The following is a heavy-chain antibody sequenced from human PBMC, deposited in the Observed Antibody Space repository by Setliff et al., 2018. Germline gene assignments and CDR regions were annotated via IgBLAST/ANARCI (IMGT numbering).Heavy chain of an antibody. V-gene: IGHV1-18*01. D-gene: IGHD3-3*01. J-gene: IGHJ4*02. CDR1: GYTFTDFG. CDR3: ARSIALFGVDVVSCYFDH. CDR2: ISPYTGNT. Sequence: ASVKVSCKASGYTFTDFGINWVRQAPGQGLEWMGWISPYTGNTYSAQRFQGRVTLTTDTSTSTAYMDLRSLRSDDAAVYYCARSIALFGVDVVSCYFDHWGQGTLVTVSS.